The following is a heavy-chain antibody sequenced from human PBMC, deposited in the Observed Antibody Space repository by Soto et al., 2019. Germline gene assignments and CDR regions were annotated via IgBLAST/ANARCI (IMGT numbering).Heavy chain of an antibody. V-gene: IGHV4-59*08. J-gene: IGHJ6*03. D-gene: IGHD3-16*01. CDR2: MYYSGST. CDR1: GGSISGHY. Sequence: QVQLQESGPGLVKPSETLSLSCSVSGGSISGHYWSWVRQTPGKGLEWIGYMYYSGSTNYNPSLKSRVTHSVDTSKNHFSLRLTSVTAADTAGYYCARGPYYDLIWNYYYMDVWGKGTTVTVSS. CDR3: ARGPYYDLIWNYYYMDV.